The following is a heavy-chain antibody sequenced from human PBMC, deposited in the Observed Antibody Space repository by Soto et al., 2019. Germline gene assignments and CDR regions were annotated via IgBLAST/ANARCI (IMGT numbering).Heavy chain of an antibody. CDR1: GFTFSSYS. J-gene: IGHJ1*01. V-gene: IGHV3-21*01. CDR2: ISSSSSYI. Sequence: GRSLRLSCAASGFTFSSYSMNWVRQAPGKGLEWVSSISSSSSYIYYADSVKGRFTISRDNAKNSLYLQMNSLRAEDTAVYYCARDALNYYDSSGYYPGYFQHWGQGTIVTVS. D-gene: IGHD3-22*01. CDR3: ARDALNYYDSSGYYPGYFQH.